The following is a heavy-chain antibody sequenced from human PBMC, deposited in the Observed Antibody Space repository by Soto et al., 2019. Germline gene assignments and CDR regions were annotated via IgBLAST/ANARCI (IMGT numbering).Heavy chain of an antibody. V-gene: IGHV1-8*01. CDR1: GYSFTSLD. Sequence: GASVKVSCKVSGYSFTSLDINWVRQTAGQGLEWMGWMEPSTGRTGYAQKFQGRVTMTRDTSINTAYMELTTLTSDDTAFYYCARGVSAGVDYWGQGTLVTVPQ. CDR2: MEPSTGRT. J-gene: IGHJ4*02. D-gene: IGHD1-26*01. CDR3: ARGVSAGVDY.